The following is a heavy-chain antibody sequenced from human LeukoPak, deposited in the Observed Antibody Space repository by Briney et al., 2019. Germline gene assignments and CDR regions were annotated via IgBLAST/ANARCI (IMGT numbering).Heavy chain of an antibody. V-gene: IGHV3-74*01. J-gene: IGHJ4*02. CDR1: GFSIRGYG. CDR2: IKSDGSWT. Sequence: PGGSLRLSCAASGFSIRGYGMHWVRQAPGKGLMWVSRIKSDGSWTNYADSVRGRFTISRDNAKNTLFLQMVGLRAEDTAIYYCVRDGDAYDFDLRGQGILVTVSS. D-gene: IGHD5-12*01. CDR3: VRDGDAYDFDL.